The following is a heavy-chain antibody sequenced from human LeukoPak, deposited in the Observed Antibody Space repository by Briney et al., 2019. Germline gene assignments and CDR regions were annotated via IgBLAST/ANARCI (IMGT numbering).Heavy chain of an antibody. J-gene: IGHJ5*02. CDR1: GDSVSSYY. CDR3: ARALDYYGSGSYYCGWFDP. V-gene: IGHV4-59*02. D-gene: IGHD3-10*01. Sequence: PSETLSLTCTVSGDSVSSYYLTWIRQPPGKGLEWIGCIYYSGSTNYNPSLKSRVTISVDTSKNQFSLRLSSVTAADTAVYYCARALDYYGSGSYYCGWFDPWGQGTLVTVSS. CDR2: IYYSGST.